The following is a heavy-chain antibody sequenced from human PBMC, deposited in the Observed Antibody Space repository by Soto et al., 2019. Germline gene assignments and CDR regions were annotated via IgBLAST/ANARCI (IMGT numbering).Heavy chain of an antibody. CDR3: ARGRYGSGSYYTENYYGMDV. CDR2: IDPSDSYT. V-gene: IGHV5-10-1*01. CDR1: GYSFTSYW. D-gene: IGHD3-10*01. Sequence: PRESLKISCKGSGYSFTSYWISWVRQMPGKGLEWMGRIDPSDSYTNYSPSFQGHVTISADKSISTAYLQWSSLKASDTAMYYCARGRYGSGSYYTENYYGMDVWGQGTTVTVSS. J-gene: IGHJ6*02.